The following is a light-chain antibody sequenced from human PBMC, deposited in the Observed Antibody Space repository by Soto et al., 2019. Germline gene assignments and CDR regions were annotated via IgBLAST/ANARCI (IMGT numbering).Light chain of an antibody. V-gene: IGLV2-11*01. CDR1: LSDVGGYNY. CDR2: DVS. Sequence: QSALTQPRSVSGSPGQSVTSSCTGTLSDVGGYNYVSWYQQHPGKVPKLMIDDVSKRPSGVPDRFSGSKSGNTASLTISGLQAEDEADYYCCSYAGSYTLYVFGTGTKLTVL. CDR3: CSYAGSYTLYV. J-gene: IGLJ1*01.